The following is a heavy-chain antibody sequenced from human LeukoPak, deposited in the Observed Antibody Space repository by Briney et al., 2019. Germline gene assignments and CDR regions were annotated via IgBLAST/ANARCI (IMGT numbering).Heavy chain of an antibody. J-gene: IGHJ4*02. CDR3: ATSVDTAAGPY. V-gene: IGHV3-7*01. CDR2: IKGDGSAQ. D-gene: IGHD5-18*01. Sequence: PGGSLRLSCAASGFSFSSYWMTWVRQAPGKGLEWVANIKGDGSAQFYVDSVKGRFAISRDNARNSLYLHMISLRDEDTAVYYCATSVDTAAGPYWGQGTLVTVSS. CDR1: GFSFSSYW.